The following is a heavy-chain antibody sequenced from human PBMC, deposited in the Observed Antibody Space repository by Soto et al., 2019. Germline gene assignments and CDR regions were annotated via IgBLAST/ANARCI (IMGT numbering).Heavy chain of an antibody. CDR2: ISWNSGTI. D-gene: IGHD1-26*01. CDR1: GFTFDDYA. CDR3: AKDVYSGSYADGYYFDY. Sequence: GGSLRLSCAASGFTFDDYAMHWVRQSPGKGLEWVSGISWNSGTIGYADSVKGRFTISRDNAKNSLYLQMNSLRAEDTALYYCAKDVYSGSYADGYYFDYWGQGTLVTVSS. V-gene: IGHV3-9*01. J-gene: IGHJ4*02.